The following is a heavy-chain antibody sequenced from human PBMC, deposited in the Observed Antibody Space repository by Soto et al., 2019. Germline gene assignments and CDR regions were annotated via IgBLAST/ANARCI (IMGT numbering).Heavy chain of an antibody. CDR2: IYYSGST. D-gene: IGHD1-26*01. CDR1: GGSISSYY. J-gene: IGHJ4*02. Sequence: QVQLQESGPGLVKPSETLSLTCTVSGGSISSYYWSWIRQPPGKGLEWIGYIYYSGSTNYNPSLKSRVTISVDTSKNQFSLKLSSVTAADTAVYYRARGLSKWGYWGQGTLVTVSS. CDR3: ARGLSKWGY. V-gene: IGHV4-59*01.